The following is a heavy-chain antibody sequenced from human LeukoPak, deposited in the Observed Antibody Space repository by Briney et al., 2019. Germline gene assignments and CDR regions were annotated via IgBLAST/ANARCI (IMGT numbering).Heavy chain of an antibody. CDR1: GFTFSGYS. CDR2: ISSSSSYI. V-gene: IGHV3-21*01. Sequence: KAGGSLRLSCAASGFTFSGYSMNWVRQAPGKGLEWVSSISSSSSYIYYADSVKGRFTISRDNAKNSLFLQMDSLRVEDTATYYCARDLMGHSVYDRGDYWGRGTLVTVSS. J-gene: IGHJ4*02. CDR3: ARDLMGHSVYDRGDY. D-gene: IGHD5/OR15-5a*01.